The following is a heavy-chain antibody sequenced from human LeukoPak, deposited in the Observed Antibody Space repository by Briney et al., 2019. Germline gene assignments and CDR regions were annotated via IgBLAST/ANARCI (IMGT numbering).Heavy chain of an antibody. CDR3: ARGGLRYFDWLLAMPDYYYYYMDV. J-gene: IGHJ6*03. CDR1: GGSISSYY. V-gene: IGHV4-59*01. D-gene: IGHD3-9*01. CDR2: IYYSGST. Sequence: EPSETLSLTCTVSGGSISSYYWSWIRQPPGKGLEWIGYIYYSGSTNYNPSLKSRVTISVDTSKNQFSLKLSSVTAEDTAVYYCARGGLRYFDWLLAMPDYYYYYMDVWGKGTTVTISS.